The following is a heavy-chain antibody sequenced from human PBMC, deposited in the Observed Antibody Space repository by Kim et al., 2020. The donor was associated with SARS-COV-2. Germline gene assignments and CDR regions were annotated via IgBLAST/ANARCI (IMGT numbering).Heavy chain of an antibody. CDR3: ARGLTMIVDNWFDP. CDR2: MNPNSGNT. J-gene: IGHJ5*02. CDR1: GYTFTSYD. Sequence: ASVKVSCKASGYTFTSYDINWVRQATGQGLEWMGWMNPNSGNTGYAQKFQGRVTMTRNTSISTAYMELSSLRSEDTAVYYCARGLTMIVDNWFDPWGQGTLVTVSS. D-gene: IGHD3-22*01. V-gene: IGHV1-8*01.